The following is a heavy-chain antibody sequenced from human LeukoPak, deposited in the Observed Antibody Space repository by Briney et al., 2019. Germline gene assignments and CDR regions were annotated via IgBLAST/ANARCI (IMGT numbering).Heavy chain of an antibody. J-gene: IGHJ4*02. Sequence: GGSLRLSCAASGFTFSNYWMTWVRQAPGKGLEWVAVISYVGTNKYYADSVKGRFTISRDNSKNTLYLQMNSLRAEDTAVYYCARGPLNYYDSSGCDYWGQGTLVAVSS. CDR3: ARGPLNYYDSSGCDY. V-gene: IGHV3-30-3*01. D-gene: IGHD3-22*01. CDR2: ISYVGTNK. CDR1: GFTFSNYW.